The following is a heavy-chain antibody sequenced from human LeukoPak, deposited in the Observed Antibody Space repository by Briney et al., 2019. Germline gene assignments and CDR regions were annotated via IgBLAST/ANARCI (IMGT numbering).Heavy chain of an antibody. D-gene: IGHD2-2*01. J-gene: IGHJ4*02. Sequence: PSETLSLTCTVSGYSIGSGYYWGWIRQPPGKRLEWIGGIHQSGNTYYNPSLYSRVTISADTSNNQFSLRLDSVTAADTAVYYCARVPHTCPTTSCSLHYLDYWGQGTLVTVSS. CDR2: IHQSGNT. V-gene: IGHV4-38-2*02. CDR3: ARVPHTCPTTSCSLHYLDY. CDR1: GYSIGSGYY.